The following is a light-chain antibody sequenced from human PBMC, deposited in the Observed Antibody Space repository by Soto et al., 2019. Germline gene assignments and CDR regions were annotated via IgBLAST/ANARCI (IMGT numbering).Light chain of an antibody. V-gene: IGKV1-5*01. Sequence: DIEMTQSPCTLSASVGDRVTITCLASQGITGWLAWYQQKPGKAPKLLIFDASTLESGVPPRFTGSGSGTEFTLSISNLQPDDFATYYCQQYDTYPVTFGGGTKVDIK. CDR2: DAS. J-gene: IGKJ4*01. CDR1: QGITGW. CDR3: QQYDTYPVT.